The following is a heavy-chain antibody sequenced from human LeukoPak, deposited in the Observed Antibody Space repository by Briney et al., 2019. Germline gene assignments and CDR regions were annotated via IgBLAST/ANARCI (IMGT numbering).Heavy chain of an antibody. CDR1: GGSISSYY. J-gene: IGHJ3*02. V-gene: IGHV4-59*08. CDR2: IYYSGST. CDR3: AHHRALYGSGRYDAFDI. Sequence: SETLSLTCTVSGGSISSYYWSWIRQPPGKGLEWIGYIYYSGSTNYNSSLKSRVTISVDTSKNQFSLKLSSVTAADTAVYYCAHHRALYGSGRYDAFDIWGQGTMVTVSS. D-gene: IGHD3-10*01.